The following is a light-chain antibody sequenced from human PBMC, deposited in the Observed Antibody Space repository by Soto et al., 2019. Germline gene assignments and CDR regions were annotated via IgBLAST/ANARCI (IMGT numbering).Light chain of an antibody. CDR2: KAS. J-gene: IGKJ1*01. V-gene: IGKV1-5*03. Sequence: DVQMTQSPYTLSASLGDRVTITCRASQTIATWLAWYQQKPGNAPKLLIYKASSLESGVPSRFSGSGSGTEFTLTISGLQPDDFGTYYCQHYDSYPWTFGQGTKVEIK. CDR1: QTIATW. CDR3: QHYDSYPWT.